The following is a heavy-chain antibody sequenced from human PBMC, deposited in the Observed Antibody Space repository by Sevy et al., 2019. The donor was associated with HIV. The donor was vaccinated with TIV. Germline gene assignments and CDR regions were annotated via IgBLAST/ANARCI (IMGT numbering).Heavy chain of an antibody. Sequence: ASVKVSCKASGYSFTSYEIHWVRQAPGQGLAWMGIINPSGGSTSYAQKLQDRVTMIRDTSTTTVYMDLGSLRSEDTAVYFCARLRACGGDCYYYDFWGQGTLVTVSS. CDR2: INPSGGST. V-gene: IGHV1-46*01. CDR3: ARLRACGGDCYYYDF. D-gene: IGHD2-21*02. CDR1: GYSFTSYE. J-gene: IGHJ4*02.